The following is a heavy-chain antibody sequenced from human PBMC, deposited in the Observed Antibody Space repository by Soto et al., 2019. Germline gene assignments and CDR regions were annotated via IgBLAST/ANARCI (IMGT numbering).Heavy chain of an antibody. D-gene: IGHD6-6*01. CDR1: GYTFTSYG. CDR3: ARGRISGSSSYYYYYMDV. V-gene: IGHV1-2*04. J-gene: IGHJ6*03. CDR2: INPNSGGT. Sequence: ASVKVSCKASGYTFTSYGISWVRQAPGQGLEWMGWINPNSGGTNYAQKFQGWVTMTRDTSISTAYMELSRLRSDDTAVYYCARGRISGSSSYYYYYMDVWGKGTTVTVSS.